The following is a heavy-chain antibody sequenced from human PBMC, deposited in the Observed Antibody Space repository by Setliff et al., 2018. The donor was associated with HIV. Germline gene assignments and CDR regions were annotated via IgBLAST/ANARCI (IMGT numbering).Heavy chain of an antibody. J-gene: IGHJ3*02. CDR3: ARVRVPAARGAFDI. D-gene: IGHD2-2*01. Sequence: PSETLSLTCTVSGGSISSHYWSWIRQPPGMGLEWIGYVYYSGSTYYNPSLKSRVTISVDTSKNQFSLKLSSVTAADTAVYYCARVRVPAARGAFDIWGQGTMVTVSS. CDR2: VYYSGST. CDR1: GGSISSHY. V-gene: IGHV4-59*11.